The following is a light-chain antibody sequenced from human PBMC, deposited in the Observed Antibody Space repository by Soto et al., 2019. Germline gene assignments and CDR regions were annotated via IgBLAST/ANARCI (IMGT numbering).Light chain of an antibody. V-gene: IGLV1-40*01. J-gene: IGLJ1*01. CDR3: QSYDSSLSVSYV. CDR1: SSNIGASYD. Sequence: QSVLTHPPSVSGAPGQRVTISCTGSSSNIGASYDVHWYQQRPGTAPKLLIYGNKNRPSGVPDRFSGSKSGTSASLAITGLQAEDEADYYCQSYDSSLSVSYVFGTGTKVTVL. CDR2: GNK.